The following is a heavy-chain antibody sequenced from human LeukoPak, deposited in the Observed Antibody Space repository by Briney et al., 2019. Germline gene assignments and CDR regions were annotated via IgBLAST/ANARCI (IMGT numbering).Heavy chain of an antibody. D-gene: IGHD2-2*02. CDR2: IYHSGST. V-gene: IGHV4-38-2*02. CDR1: GYSISSGYY. Sequence: SETLSLTCTVSGYSISSGYYWGWIRQPPGKGLEWIGSIYHSGSTYYNLSLKSRVTISVDTSKNQFSLKLSSVTAADTAVYYCARVGPERAAAIPGDNYYYMDVWGKGTTVTVSS. CDR3: ARVGPERAAAIPGDNYYYMDV. J-gene: IGHJ6*03.